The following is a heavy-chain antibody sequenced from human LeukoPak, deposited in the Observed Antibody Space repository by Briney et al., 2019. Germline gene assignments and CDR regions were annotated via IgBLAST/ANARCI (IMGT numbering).Heavy chain of an antibody. V-gene: IGHV4-34*01. CDR3: ARGYYYGSGPFDY. D-gene: IGHD3-10*01. J-gene: IGHJ4*02. CDR2: INHSGST. Sequence: SETLSLTCAVYGGSFSGYYWSWIRQPPGKGLEWIGEINHSGSTNYNPSLKSRVTISVDTSKNQFSLKLSSVTAADTAVYYCARGYYYGSGPFDYWGQGTLSPSPQ. CDR1: GGSFSGYY.